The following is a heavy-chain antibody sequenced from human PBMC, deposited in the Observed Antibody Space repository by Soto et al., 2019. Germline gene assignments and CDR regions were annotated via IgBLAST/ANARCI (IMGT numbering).Heavy chain of an antibody. CDR1: GFTFGSYA. CDR3: VKEGTGTTSAVFDY. J-gene: IGHJ4*02. CDR2: INGGGRDS. Sequence: WGSLRLSCAASGFTFGSYAMSWVRQAPGKGLEWVSAINGGGRDSYYADSVKGRFTISRDDSKNTLYLHVNSLRAEDTAVYFCVKEGTGTTSAVFDYWGQGTLVTVSS. D-gene: IGHD1-7*01. V-gene: IGHV3-23*01.